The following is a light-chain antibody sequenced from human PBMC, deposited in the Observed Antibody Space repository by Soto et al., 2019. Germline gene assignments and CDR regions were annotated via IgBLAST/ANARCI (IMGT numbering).Light chain of an antibody. CDR2: HVT. V-gene: IGLV2-14*03. J-gene: IGLJ1*01. CDR1: SSDIGHYDY. CDR3: CSLTTSHTYV. Sequence: QSVLTQPASVSGYPGQSITISCTGASSDIGHYDYVSWYQQHPGKAPKLMIYHVTYRPSGVSNRYSGSKSGNSTSLTISGLQADDEADYYCCSLTTSHTYVFGSGTKVTVL.